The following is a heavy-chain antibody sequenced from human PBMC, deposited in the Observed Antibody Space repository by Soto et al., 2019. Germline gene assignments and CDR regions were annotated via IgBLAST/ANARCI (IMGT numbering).Heavy chain of an antibody. J-gene: IGHJ4*02. Sequence: ASVKVSCKASGYTFTSYDIYWVRQATGQGLEWMGWMNPNTSNSGYAQKFQGRVTTTSDTSISTAHMELSSLRSEDTAVYYCARRAETNGWNGFGADKYYFDFWGQGTLVTVSS. CDR2: MNPNTSNS. D-gene: IGHD1-1*01. CDR1: GYTFTSYD. V-gene: IGHV1-8*01. CDR3: ARRAETNGWNGFGADKYYFDF.